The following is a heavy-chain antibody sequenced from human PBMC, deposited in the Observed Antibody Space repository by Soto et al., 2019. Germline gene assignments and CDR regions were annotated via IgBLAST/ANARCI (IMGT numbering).Heavy chain of an antibody. Sequence: GESLKISCKGSGDSFTSYWIAWVRQMPGKGLEWMGIIYPGDSDTRYSPSFQGQVTISADKSISTAYLQWSSLKASDTAMYYCARSPSLIAVRRGWFDPWGQGTLVTVPQ. CDR1: GDSFTSYW. J-gene: IGHJ5*02. D-gene: IGHD6-6*01. CDR2: IYPGDSDT. V-gene: IGHV5-51*01. CDR3: ARSPSLIAVRRGWFDP.